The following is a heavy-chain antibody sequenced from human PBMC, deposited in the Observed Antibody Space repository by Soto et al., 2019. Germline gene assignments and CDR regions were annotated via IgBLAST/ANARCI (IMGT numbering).Heavy chain of an antibody. Sequence: SVKVSCKASGGTFSSYAISWVRQAPGQGLEWMGGIIPIFGTANYAQKFQGRVTITADESTSTAYMELSSLRSEDTAVYYCARETGRIKLGYYYYGMDVWGQGTTVTVSS. J-gene: IGHJ6*02. CDR1: GGTFSSYA. D-gene: IGHD2-15*01. CDR2: IIPIFGTA. V-gene: IGHV1-69*13. CDR3: ARETGRIKLGYYYYGMDV.